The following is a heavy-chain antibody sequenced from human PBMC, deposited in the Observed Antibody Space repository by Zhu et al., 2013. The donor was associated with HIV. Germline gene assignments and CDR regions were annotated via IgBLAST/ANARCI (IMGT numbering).Heavy chain of an antibody. V-gene: IGHV1-69*08. J-gene: IGHJ4*02. CDR3: ARDGRIAAAGFDY. D-gene: IGHD6-13*01. Sequence: QVQLVQSGAEVKKPGSSVKVSCKASGGTFSSYTISWVRQAPGQGLEWMGRIIPILGIANYAQKFQGRVTITADKSTSTAYMELSSLRSEDTAVYYCARDGRIAAAGFDYWGQGTLVTVSS. CDR1: GGTFSSYT. CDR2: IIPILGIA.